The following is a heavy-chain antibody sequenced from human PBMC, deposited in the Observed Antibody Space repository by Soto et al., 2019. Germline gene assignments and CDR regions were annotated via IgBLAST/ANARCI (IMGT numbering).Heavy chain of an antibody. Sequence: ESLKISCAAAGFTFSSNWMHWVRQAPGKGLVWVSRINSDGTSTTYADSVKGRFTISRDNAKNTLYLQMNSLRAEDTAVYYCARPFSPTGPNWGQGTLVTVSS. CDR2: INSDGTST. J-gene: IGHJ4*02. CDR1: GFTFSSNW. D-gene: IGHD3-3*02. V-gene: IGHV3-74*01. CDR3: ARPFSPTGPN.